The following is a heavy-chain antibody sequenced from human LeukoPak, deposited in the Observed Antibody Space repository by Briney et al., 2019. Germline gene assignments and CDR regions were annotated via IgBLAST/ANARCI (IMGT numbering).Heavy chain of an antibody. CDR2: MNPNSGNT. CDR1: GYTFTSYD. CDR3: ARGGGYYYDSSGTYLVDY. D-gene: IGHD3-22*01. J-gene: IGHJ4*02. V-gene: IGHV1-8*01. Sequence: ASVKVSCMASGYTFTSYDINWVRQATGQGLEWMGWMNPNSGNTGYAQKFQGRVTMTRNTSISTAYMELSSLRSEDTAVYYCARGGGYYYDSSGTYLVDYWGQGTLVTVSS.